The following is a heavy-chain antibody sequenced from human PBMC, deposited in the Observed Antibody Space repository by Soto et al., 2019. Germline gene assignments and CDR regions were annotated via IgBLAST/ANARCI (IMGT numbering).Heavy chain of an antibody. Sequence: SETLSLTCTVSGGSMRTGDYYWNWFRQHPGKGLEWIGHVFYSGTTHYTPSLKNRATVSVDTSRNEFSLRLNSVTAADTAMYYCARGLYFDHYFDNWGQGTVVTVS. J-gene: IGHJ4*02. CDR2: VFYSGTT. CDR1: GGSMRTGDYY. D-gene: IGHD3-9*01. V-gene: IGHV4-31*03. CDR3: ARGLYFDHYFDN.